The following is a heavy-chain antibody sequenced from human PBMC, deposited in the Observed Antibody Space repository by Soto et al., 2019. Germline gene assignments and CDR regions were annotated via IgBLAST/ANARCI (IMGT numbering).Heavy chain of an antibody. Sequence: SETLSLTCAVSGDSISSGYHWAWIRQPPGKGLEWIGYIYHSGSTYYNPSLKSRVTISVDRSKNQFSLKLSSVTAADTAVYYCARGGSYYDSSGYYRGVFDYWGQGTLVTVSS. J-gene: IGHJ4*02. V-gene: IGHV4-30-2*01. CDR2: IYHSGST. CDR3: ARGGSYYDSSGYYRGVFDY. D-gene: IGHD3-22*01. CDR1: GDSISSGYH.